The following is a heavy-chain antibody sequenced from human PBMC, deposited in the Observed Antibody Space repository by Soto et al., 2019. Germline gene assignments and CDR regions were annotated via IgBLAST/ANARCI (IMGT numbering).Heavy chain of an antibody. D-gene: IGHD6-13*01. J-gene: IGHJ4*02. CDR2: IYHSGST. CDR1: GGSISSGGYS. Sequence: QLQLQESGSGLVKPSQTLSLTCAVSGGSISSGGYSWSWMRQPPGKGLEWIGYIYHSGSTYYNPSLKSRVTISVDRSKNQFSLKLSSVTAADTAVYYCASSHAGAHITAAVHWGLGTLVTVSS. CDR3: ASSHAGAHITAAVH. V-gene: IGHV4-30-2*01.